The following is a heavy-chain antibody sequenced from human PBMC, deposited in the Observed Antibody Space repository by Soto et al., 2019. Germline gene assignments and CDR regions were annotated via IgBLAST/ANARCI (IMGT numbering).Heavy chain of an antibody. CDR1: GYTFTSYG. CDR2: ISAYNGNT. Sequence: QVQLVQSGAEVKKPGASVKVSCKASGYTFTSYGISWVRQAPGQGLEWMGWISAYNGNTNYAQKLQGRVTMTTDTSTSTAYMELRSLRSDDTAVYYCARAAKETYSSSRGVVTYWGQGTLVTVSS. V-gene: IGHV1-18*01. D-gene: IGHD6-13*01. CDR3: ARAAKETYSSSRGVVTY. J-gene: IGHJ4*02.